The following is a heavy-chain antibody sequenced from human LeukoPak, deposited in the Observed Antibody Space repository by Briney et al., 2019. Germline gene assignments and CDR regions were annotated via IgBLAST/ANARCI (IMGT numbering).Heavy chain of an antibody. J-gene: IGHJ3*02. CDR1: GGSISSYY. V-gene: IGHV4-59*01. CDR2: IYYSGST. CDR3: ARTRIPNAFGI. D-gene: IGHD3-3*01. Sequence: SETLSLTCTVSGGSISSYYWSWIRQPPGKGLEWIGYIYYSGSTNYNPSLKSRVTISVDTSKNQFSLKLSSVTAADTAVYYCARTRIPNAFGIWGQGTMVTVSS.